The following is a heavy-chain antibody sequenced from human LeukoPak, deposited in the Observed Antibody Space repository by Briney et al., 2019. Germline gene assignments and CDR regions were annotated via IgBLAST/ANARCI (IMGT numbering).Heavy chain of an antibody. CDR3: AKRGVVVRVILVGFHKEAYYFDS. V-gene: IGHV3-23*01. CDR1: GITLSNYG. CDR2: ISDSGGRT. J-gene: IGHJ4*02. Sequence: GGSLRLSCAVSGITLSNYGMSWVRQAPGKGLEWVAGISDSGGRTNYADSVKGRFTISRDNPKNTLYLQMNSLRAEGTAVYFCAKRGVVVRVILVGFHKEAYYFDSWGQGALVTVSS. D-gene: IGHD3-10*01.